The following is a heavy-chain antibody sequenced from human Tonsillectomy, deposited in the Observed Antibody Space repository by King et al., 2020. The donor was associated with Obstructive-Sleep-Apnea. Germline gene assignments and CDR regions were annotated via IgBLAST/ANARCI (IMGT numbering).Heavy chain of an antibody. CDR3: ARGQGFYETSGFSNWYFDL. CDR1: GGSFSGSY. V-gene: IGHV4-34*01. Sequence: VQLQQWGAGLLKPSETLSLTCAVYGGSFSGSYWSWIRQPPGKGLEWVGEINHSGSTNYNPSLKSRVTISVDTSKNQFSMKLTSVTAADTAVYYCARGQGFYETSGFSNWYFDLWGRGTPVTVSS. D-gene: IGHD3-22*01. CDR2: INHSGST. J-gene: IGHJ2*01.